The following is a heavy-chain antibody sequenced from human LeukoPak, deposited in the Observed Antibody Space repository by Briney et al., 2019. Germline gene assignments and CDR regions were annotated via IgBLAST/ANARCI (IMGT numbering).Heavy chain of an antibody. J-gene: IGHJ6*03. CDR2: IIPIFGTA. D-gene: IGHD1-26*01. CDR3: ARHKGSHLYYYYMDV. CDR1: GGTFSSYA. Sequence: ASVKVSCKASGGTFSSYAISWVRQAPGQGLEWMGGIIPIFGTANYAQKFQGRVTITTDESTSTAYMEPSSLRSEDTAVYYCARHKGSHLYYYYMDVWGKGTTVTVSS. V-gene: IGHV1-69*05.